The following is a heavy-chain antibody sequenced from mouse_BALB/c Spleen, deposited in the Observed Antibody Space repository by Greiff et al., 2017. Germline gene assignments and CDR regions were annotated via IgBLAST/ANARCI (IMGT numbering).Heavy chain of an antibody. J-gene: IGHJ4*01. CDR3: ARDHSFCAMDY. CDR1: GFTFTDYY. V-gene: IGHV7-3*02. CDR2: IRNKANGYTT. Sequence: EVKLVESGGGLVQPGGSLRLSCATSGFTFTDYYMSWVRQPPGKALEWLGFIRNKANGYTTEYSASVKGRFTISRDNSQSILYLQMNTLRAEDSATYYCARDHSFCAMDYWGQGTSVTVSS.